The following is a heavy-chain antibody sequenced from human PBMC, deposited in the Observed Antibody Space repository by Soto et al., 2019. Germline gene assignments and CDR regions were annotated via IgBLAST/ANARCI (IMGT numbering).Heavy chain of an antibody. V-gene: IGHV1-18*01. CDR2: ISAYNGNT. J-gene: IGHJ6*02. D-gene: IGHD6-13*01. CDR3: ARVRAAAPDYYYGMDV. CDR1: GYTFTSYG. Sequence: QVQLVQSGAEVKKPGASVKVSCKASGYTFTSYGISWVRQAPGQGLEWMGWISAYNGNTNYAQKLQGRVTMTTDTSTITAYMELRSLRSDDTAVYYCARVRAAAPDYYYGMDVWGQGTTVTVSS.